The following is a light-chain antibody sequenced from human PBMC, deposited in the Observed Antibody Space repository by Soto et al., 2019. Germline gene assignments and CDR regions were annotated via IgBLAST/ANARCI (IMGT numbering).Light chain of an antibody. CDR1: LSVSVY. J-gene: IGKJ5*01. CDR3: HQRQYWPPIT. Sequence: VVLTQSRATLPLSLGERATLSCRTSLSVSVYLDWYQKKPGQAPRLLXSDASNRATGIPARFSGSGSGTDFTLTISSLEPEDFAVYYCHQRQYWPPITFGQGTRLEI. V-gene: IGKV3-11*01. CDR2: DAS.